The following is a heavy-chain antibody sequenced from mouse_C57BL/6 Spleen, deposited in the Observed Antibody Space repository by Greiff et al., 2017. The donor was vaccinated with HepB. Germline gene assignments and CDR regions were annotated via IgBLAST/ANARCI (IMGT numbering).Heavy chain of an antibody. V-gene: IGHV1-74*01. CDR1: GYTFTSYW. CDR2: IHPSDSAT. D-gene: IGHD2-4*01. J-gene: IGHJ4*01. Sequence: QVQLQQPGAELVKPGASVKVSCKASGYTFTSYWMHWVKQRPGQGLEWIGRIHPSDSATNYNQKFKGKATLTVDKSSSTAYMQLSSLTSEDSAVYYCAIEESIYDDYDGVMDYWGQRTSVTVSA. CDR3: AIEESIYDDYDGVMDY.